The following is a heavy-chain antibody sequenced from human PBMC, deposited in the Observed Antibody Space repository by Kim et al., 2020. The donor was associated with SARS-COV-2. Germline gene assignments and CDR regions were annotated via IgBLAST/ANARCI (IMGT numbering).Heavy chain of an antibody. V-gene: IGHV4-34*01. CDR3: ASGSVHDPRRGYFDY. CDR2: INHSGST. J-gene: IGHJ4*02. CDR1: GGSFSGYY. Sequence: SETLSLTCAVYGGSFSGYYWSWIRQPPGKGLEWIGEINHSGSTNYNPSLKSRVTISVDTSKNQFSLKLSSVTAADTAVYYCASGSVHDPRRGYFDYWGQGTLVTVSS.